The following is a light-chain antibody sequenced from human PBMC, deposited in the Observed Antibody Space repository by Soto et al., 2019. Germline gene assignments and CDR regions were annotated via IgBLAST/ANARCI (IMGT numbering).Light chain of an antibody. V-gene: IGLV2-18*01. CDR3: SLYTSENAYV. CDR1: STDFVSYNR. Sequence: QSVLTQPPSVSGSPGQSVTISCTGTSTDFVSYNRVSWYQQPPGTAPKLMIYEVSKRPSGVPDRFSGSKSGNTASLTISGLQAADEADYYCSLYTSENAYVFGTGTKLTVL. CDR2: EVS. J-gene: IGLJ1*01.